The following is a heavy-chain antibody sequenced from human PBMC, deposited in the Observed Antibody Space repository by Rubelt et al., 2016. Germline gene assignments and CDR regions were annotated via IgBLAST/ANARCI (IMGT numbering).Heavy chain of an antibody. Sequence: GGSLRLSCAASGFTFSDHYMDWVRQAPGKGLEWVGRTRNKAASYTTEYGASVEGRFSISRDDSKSSLYLQMNSLKTEDTAMYYCARVDRVAHVAVTAPPDYWGQGTLVTVSS. CDR2: TRNKAASYTT. J-gene: IGHJ4*02. CDR1: GFTFSDHY. CDR3: ARVDRVAHVAVTAPPDY. D-gene: IGHD2-21*02. V-gene: IGHV3-72*01.